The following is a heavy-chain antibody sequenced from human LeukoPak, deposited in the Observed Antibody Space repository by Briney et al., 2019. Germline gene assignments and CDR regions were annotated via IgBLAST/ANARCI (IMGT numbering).Heavy chain of an antibody. D-gene: IGHD3-9*01. V-gene: IGHV1-2*06. CDR1: GYTFTDYA. CDR2: IDPNSGGT. J-gene: IGHJ4*02. CDR3: TRDLTTSGPIGI. Sequence: AASVKVSCKASGYTFTDYAMHWVRQAPGQGLEWMGRIDPNSGGTHYPQKFQGRVTVTRDTSVTTAYMELSRLTSDDTAIYFYTRDLTTSGPIGIWGQGTPVTVSA.